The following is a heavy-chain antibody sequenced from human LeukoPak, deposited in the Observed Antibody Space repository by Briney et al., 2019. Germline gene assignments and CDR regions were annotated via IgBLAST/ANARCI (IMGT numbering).Heavy chain of an antibody. D-gene: IGHD1-7*01. CDR2: INPNSGGT. Sequence: ASVKVSCKASGYTFTGYYMHWVRQAPGQGLEWMGWINPNSGGTNYAQKFQGRVTMTRTPSISTAYLELSRLRSDDTAVYYCARGGYQNYPGGQNYYYYYYYMDVWGKGTTVTVSS. CDR3: ARGGYQNYPGGQNYYYYYYYMDV. V-gene: IGHV1-2*02. CDR1: GYTFTGYY. J-gene: IGHJ6*03.